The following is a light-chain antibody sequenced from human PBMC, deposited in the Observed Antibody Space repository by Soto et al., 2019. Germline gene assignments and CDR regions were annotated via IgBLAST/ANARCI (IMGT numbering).Light chain of an antibody. CDR3: QKYGYSQWT. Sequence: DIQMTQSPSSMSASVGDIVTITCRASQSISSYLNWYQQKPGKAPKLLIYAASTLQSGVPSRFSGSGSGTEFTLTISRLEPEDFAVYFCQKYGYSQWTFGKGTKGDIK. V-gene: IGKV1-39*02. CDR2: AAS. J-gene: IGKJ1*01. CDR1: QSISSY.